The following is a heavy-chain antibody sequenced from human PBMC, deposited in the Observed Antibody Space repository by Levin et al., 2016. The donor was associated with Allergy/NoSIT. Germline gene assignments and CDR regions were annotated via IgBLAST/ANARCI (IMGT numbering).Heavy chain of an antibody. CDR3: ARRTGTGADKRFDP. Sequence: WVRQAPGQGLEWMGWISAYNGNTNYAQKLQGRVTMTTDTSTSTAYMELRSLRSDDTAVYYCARRTGTGADKRFDPWGQGTLVTVSS. J-gene: IGHJ5*02. V-gene: IGHV1-18*01. CDR2: ISAYNGNT. D-gene: IGHD3-10*01.